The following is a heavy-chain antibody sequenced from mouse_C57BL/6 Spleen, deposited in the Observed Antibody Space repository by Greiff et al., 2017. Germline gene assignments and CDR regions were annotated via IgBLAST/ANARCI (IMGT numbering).Heavy chain of an antibody. Sequence: VQLQQSGAELVRPGASVKLSCTASGFNIKDDYMPWVKQRPEQGLEWIGWIDPENGDTEYASKFQGKATITADTSSNTAYLQLSSLTSEDTAVYYCTTPYYYGFAYWGQGTLVTVSA. CDR3: TTPYYYGFAY. D-gene: IGHD1-1*01. CDR1: GFNIKDDY. V-gene: IGHV14-4*01. J-gene: IGHJ3*01. CDR2: IDPENGDT.